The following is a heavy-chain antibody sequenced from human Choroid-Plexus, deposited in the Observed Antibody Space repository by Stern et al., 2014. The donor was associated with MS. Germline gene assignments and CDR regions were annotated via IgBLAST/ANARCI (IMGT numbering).Heavy chain of an antibody. D-gene: IGHD2/OR15-2a*01. V-gene: IGHV3-30*18. CDR2: VSYDGSNK. Sequence: VQLEESGGGVVQAGRPLRLSCVASGFTFGRCAMHWVRQAPGKGLEWVARVSYDGSNKYYADCVKGRFTISRDNSQNSLYMQMSSLRPEDTAVYYCAKDRQYLTYFFDHWGQGFLVTVSS. CDR3: AKDRQYLTYFFDH. J-gene: IGHJ5*02. CDR1: GFTFGRCA.